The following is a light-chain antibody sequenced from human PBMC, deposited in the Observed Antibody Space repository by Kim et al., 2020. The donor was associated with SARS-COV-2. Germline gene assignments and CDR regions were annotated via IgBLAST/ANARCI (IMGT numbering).Light chain of an antibody. V-gene: IGKV1-5*01. CDR1: QSISTC. CDR3: QQYNGYSYT. J-gene: IGKJ2*01. CDR2: DAS. Sequence: SASVGDRVTITGRASQSISTCLAWYQQKPGKAPKFLIYDASGLENGVPSRFSASGSGTEFTLTINSLQPDDFATYYCQQYNGYSYTFGQGTKLEI.